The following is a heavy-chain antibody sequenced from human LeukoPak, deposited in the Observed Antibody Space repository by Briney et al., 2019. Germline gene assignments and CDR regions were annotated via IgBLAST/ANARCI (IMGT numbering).Heavy chain of an antibody. V-gene: IGHV3-30*18. Sequence: PGGSLRLSCAASGFTFSTYGMHWVRQAPGKGLEWVAVISYDGDNKYFADSVKGRFTISRDNSKNTLYPQMNSLRAEDTAVYYCAKDRLLLARGVIDAFDIWGQGTMVTVSS. J-gene: IGHJ3*02. CDR1: GFTFSTYG. CDR2: ISYDGDNK. CDR3: AKDRLLLARGVIDAFDI. D-gene: IGHD3-10*01.